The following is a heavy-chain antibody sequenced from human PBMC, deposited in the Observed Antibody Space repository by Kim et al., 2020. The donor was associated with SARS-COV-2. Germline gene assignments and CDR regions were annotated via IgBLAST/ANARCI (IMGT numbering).Heavy chain of an antibody. CDR3: ARDLFSENDI. Sequence: GGSLRLSCAASGFTFNKFGIHWVRVRQASGKGLEWVALVWYDGSIRYYADSVKGRFTISRDDSKDTVYLQMNNLRVEDTAVYYCARDLFSENDIWGQGTMVTVSS. CDR2: VWYDGSIR. J-gene: IGHJ3*02. V-gene: IGHV3-33*01. CDR1: GFTFNKFG.